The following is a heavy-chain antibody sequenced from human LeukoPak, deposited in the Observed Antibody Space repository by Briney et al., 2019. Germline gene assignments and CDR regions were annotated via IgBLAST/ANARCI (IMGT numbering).Heavy chain of an antibody. D-gene: IGHD6-13*01. CDR2: ISAYNGNT. CDR3: ARGGVGSSWSTANDYYYYYMDV. J-gene: IGHJ6*03. V-gene: IGHV1-18*01. Sequence: APVKVSCKASGYTFTSYGISWVRQAPGQGLEWMGWISAYNGNTNYAQKLQGRVTMTTDTSTSTAYMELRSLRSDDTAVYYCARGGVGSSWSTANDYYYYYMDVWGKGTTVTISS. CDR1: GYTFTSYG.